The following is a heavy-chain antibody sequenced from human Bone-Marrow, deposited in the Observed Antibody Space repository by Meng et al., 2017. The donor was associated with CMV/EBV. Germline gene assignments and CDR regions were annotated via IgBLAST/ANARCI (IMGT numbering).Heavy chain of an antibody. CDR2: ISYDGSNK. CDR1: GITFSSYA. V-gene: IGHV3-30*04. Sequence: GESLKISCAASGITFSSYAMSWVRQAPGKGLEWVAVISYDGSNKYYADSVKGRFTISRDNSKNTLYLQMNSLRAEDTAVYYCARAGPGYCSGGSCYSDYYYYGMDVWGQGTTVTVSS. D-gene: IGHD2-15*01. J-gene: IGHJ6*02. CDR3: ARAGPGYCSGGSCYSDYYYYGMDV.